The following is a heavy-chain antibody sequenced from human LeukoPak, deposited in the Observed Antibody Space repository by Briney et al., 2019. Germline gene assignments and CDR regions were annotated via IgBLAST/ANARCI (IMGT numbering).Heavy chain of an antibody. Sequence: SETLSLTCTVSGGSISSGGYYWSWIRQHPGKGLEWIGSIYYSGSTYYNPSLKSRVTISVDTSKNQFSLKLSSVTAADTAVYYCARRGYYDSSGYYYWGQGTLVTVSS. V-gene: IGHV4-39*01. CDR2: IYYSGST. D-gene: IGHD3-22*01. CDR3: ARRGYYDSSGYYY. CDR1: GGSISSGGYY. J-gene: IGHJ4*02.